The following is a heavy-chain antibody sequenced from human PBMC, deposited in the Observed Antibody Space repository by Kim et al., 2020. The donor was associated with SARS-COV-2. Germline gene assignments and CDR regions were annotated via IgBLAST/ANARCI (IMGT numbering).Heavy chain of an antibody. CDR3: ARDGLAAAGSAYYYYGMDV. CDR1: GYTFTSYG. D-gene: IGHD6-13*01. V-gene: IGHV1-18*04. Sequence: ASVKVSCKASGYTFTSYGISWVRQAPGQGLEWMGWISAYNGNTNYAQKLQGRVTMTTDTSTSTAYMELRSLRSDDTAVYYYARDGLAAAGSAYYYYGMDVWGQGTTVTVSS. CDR2: ISAYNGNT. J-gene: IGHJ6*02.